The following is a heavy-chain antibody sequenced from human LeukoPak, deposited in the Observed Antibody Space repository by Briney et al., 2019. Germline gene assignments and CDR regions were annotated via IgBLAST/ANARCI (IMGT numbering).Heavy chain of an antibody. CDR2: IYYSGST. Sequence: SETLSLTCTVSGGSISSYYWSWIRQPPGKGLEWIGYIYYSGSTNYNPSLKSRVTISVDTSKNQFSLKLTSVTAADTAVYYSASGGTMVRGVIGYWFDPWGQGTLVTVSS. CDR3: ASGGTMVRGVIGYWFDP. J-gene: IGHJ5*02. V-gene: IGHV4-59*01. D-gene: IGHD3-10*01. CDR1: GGSISSYY.